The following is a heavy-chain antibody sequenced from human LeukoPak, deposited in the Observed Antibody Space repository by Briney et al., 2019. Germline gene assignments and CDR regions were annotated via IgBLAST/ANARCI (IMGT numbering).Heavy chain of an antibody. CDR1: GGSISSYY. D-gene: IGHD2-8*01. J-gene: IGHJ5*02. CDR3: ARNYCTNGVCYFNWFDP. CDR2: IYYSGST. Sequence: SETLSLTCTVSGGSISSYYWSWIRQPPGKGLEWIGYIYYSGSTNYNPSLKSRVTMSVDTSKNQFSLKLSSVTAADTAVYYCARNYCTNGVCYFNWFDPWGQGTLVTVSS. V-gene: IGHV4-59*12.